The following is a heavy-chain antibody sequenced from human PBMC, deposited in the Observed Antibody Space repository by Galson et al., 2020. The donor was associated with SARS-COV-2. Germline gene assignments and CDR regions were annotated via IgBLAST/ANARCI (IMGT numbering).Heavy chain of an antibody. D-gene: IGHD3-3*01. CDR2: INAGNGNT. CDR3: ARALTYYDFWSGAMLTEYYFDY. CDR1: GYTFTSYA. V-gene: IGHV1-3*01. J-gene: IGHJ4*02. Sequence: ASVKVSCKASGYTFTSYAMHWVRQAPGQRLEWMGWINAGNGNTKYSQKFQGRVTITRDTSASTAYMELSSLRSEDTAVYYCARALTYYDFWSGAMLTEYYFDYWGQGTLVTVSS.